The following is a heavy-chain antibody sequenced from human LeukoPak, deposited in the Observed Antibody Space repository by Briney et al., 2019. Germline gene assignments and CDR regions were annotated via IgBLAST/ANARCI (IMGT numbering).Heavy chain of an antibody. CDR2: ISWDGGST. CDR3: AKDLNGYGSGSLDY. Sequence: GGSLRLSCAASGFTFDDYTMHWVRQAPGKGLEWVSLISWDGGSTYYADSVKGRFTISRDNSKNSLYLQMNSLRTEDTALYYCAKDLNGYGSGSLDYWGQGTLVTVSS. CDR1: GFTFDDYT. D-gene: IGHD3-10*01. J-gene: IGHJ4*02. V-gene: IGHV3-43*01.